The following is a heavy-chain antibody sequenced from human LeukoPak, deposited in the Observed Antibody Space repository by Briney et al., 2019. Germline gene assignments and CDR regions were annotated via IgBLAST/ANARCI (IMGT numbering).Heavy chain of an antibody. Sequence: PGGSLRLSCAASGFTFSGYGMSWVRQAPGKGLEWVSAISGSGGSTYYADSVKGRFTISRDNSKNTLYLQMNSPRAEDTAVYYCAKGKAYYYDSSGHRYFDYWGQGTLVTVSS. CDR3: AKGKAYYYDSSGHRYFDY. CDR2: ISGSGGST. CDR1: GFTFSGYG. J-gene: IGHJ4*02. V-gene: IGHV3-23*01. D-gene: IGHD3-22*01.